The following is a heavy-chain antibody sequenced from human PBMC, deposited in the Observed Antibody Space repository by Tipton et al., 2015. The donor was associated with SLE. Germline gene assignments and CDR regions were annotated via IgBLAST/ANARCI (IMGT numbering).Heavy chain of an antibody. CDR3: ARLHGYSYGLNWFDP. D-gene: IGHD5-18*01. CDR2: IYYSGST. Sequence: LRLSCAVSGYSISSGYYWGWLRQPPGKGLEWIGSIYYSGSTYYNPSLKSRVTISVDTSKNQFSLRLTSVIAADTAVYYCARLHGYSYGLNWFDPWGQGTLISVSS. CDR1: GYSISSGYY. V-gene: IGHV4-38-2*01. J-gene: IGHJ5*02.